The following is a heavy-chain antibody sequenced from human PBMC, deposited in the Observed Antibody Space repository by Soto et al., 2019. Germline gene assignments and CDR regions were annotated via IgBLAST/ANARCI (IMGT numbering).Heavy chain of an antibody. Sequence: SETLSLTCTVSGGSISSYYWSWIRQPPGKGLEWIGYIYYSGSTNYNPSLKSRVTISVDTSKNQFSLKLSSVTAADTAVYYCARDVRVGGYDIRYYYYYMDVWGKGTTVTVSS. CDR3: ARDVRVGGYDIRYYYYYMDV. V-gene: IGHV4-59*01. D-gene: IGHD5-12*01. CDR2: IYYSGST. CDR1: GGSISSYY. J-gene: IGHJ6*03.